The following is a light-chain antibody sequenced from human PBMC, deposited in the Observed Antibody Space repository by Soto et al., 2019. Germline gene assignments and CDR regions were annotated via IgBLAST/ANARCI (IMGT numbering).Light chain of an antibody. CDR3: QLYGSSLWT. Sequence: EIVLTQSPGTLSLSPGERATLSCRASQSVSSSYLAWYQQKPGQAPRLLIYGASSRATGIPDRFGGSGSGTDFNLNISTLEPEDFAVYYCQLYGSSLWTFGQGTWVDIK. J-gene: IGKJ1*01. V-gene: IGKV3-20*01. CDR1: QSVSSSY. CDR2: GAS.